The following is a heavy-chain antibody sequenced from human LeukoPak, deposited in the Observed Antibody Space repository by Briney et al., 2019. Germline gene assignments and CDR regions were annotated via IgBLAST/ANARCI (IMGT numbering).Heavy chain of an antibody. CDR3: AKTPGIVVVITTYYFDN. CDR1: DFTFRSYA. CDR2: ICGSGDST. Sequence: PGGSLRLSCAASDFTFRSYAMSWVRQDPGKGLEWVSAICGSGDSTYYADSVKGRFTISRDNSKNTLYLQMNSLRAEDTAVYYCAKTPGIVVVITTYYFDNWGQGTLVTVSS. J-gene: IGHJ4*02. D-gene: IGHD3-22*01. V-gene: IGHV3-23*01.